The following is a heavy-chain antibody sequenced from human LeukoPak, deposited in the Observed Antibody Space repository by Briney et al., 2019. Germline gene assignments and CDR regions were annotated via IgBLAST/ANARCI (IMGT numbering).Heavy chain of an antibody. CDR1: GGSISSTTYY. CDR3: ARDWRIAAAGHNCFDP. D-gene: IGHD6-25*01. V-gene: IGHV4-39*07. Sequence: SETLSLTCTVSGGSISSTTYYWGWIRQPPGKGLEWIGSIYYSGSTYYSPSLKSRVTISVNTSKKQFSLKLSSVTAADTAVYYCARDWRIAAAGHNCFDPWGQGTLVTVSS. CDR2: IYYSGST. J-gene: IGHJ5*02.